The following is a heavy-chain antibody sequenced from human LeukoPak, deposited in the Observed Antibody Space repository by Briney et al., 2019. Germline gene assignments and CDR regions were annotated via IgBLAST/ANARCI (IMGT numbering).Heavy chain of an antibody. CDR3: AKDREGYSGYYFDY. CDR2: ISYDGSNK. J-gene: IGHJ4*02. Sequence: GGPLRLSCAASGFTFSSYGMHWVRQAPGKGLEWVAVISYDGSNKYYADSVKGRFTISRDNSKNTLYLQMNSLRAEDTAVYYCAKDREGYSGYYFDYWGQGTLVTVSS. V-gene: IGHV3-30*18. D-gene: IGHD5-12*01. CDR1: GFTFSSYG.